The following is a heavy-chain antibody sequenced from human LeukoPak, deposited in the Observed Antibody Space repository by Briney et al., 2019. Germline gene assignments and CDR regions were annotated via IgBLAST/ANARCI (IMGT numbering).Heavy chain of an antibody. CDR2: ISSSGSTI. J-gene: IGHJ3*02. D-gene: IGHD2-15*01. Sequence: GGSLRLSCAASGFTFSDYYMSWIRQAPGKGLEWVSYISSSGSTIYYADSVEGRFTISRDNAKNSLYLQMNSLRAEDTAVYYCARDQVVSAFDIWGQGTMVTVSS. CDR3: ARDQVVSAFDI. V-gene: IGHV3-11*04. CDR1: GFTFSDYY.